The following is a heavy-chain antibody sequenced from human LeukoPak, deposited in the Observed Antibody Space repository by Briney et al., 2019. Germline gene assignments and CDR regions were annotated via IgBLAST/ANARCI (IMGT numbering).Heavy chain of an antibody. CDR3: ARDGDYYDSSGYSNYFDY. CDR2: INHSGST. CDR1: GGSFSGYY. V-gene: IGHV4-34*01. D-gene: IGHD3-22*01. J-gene: IGHJ4*02. Sequence: SETLSLTCAVYGGSFSGYYWSWIRQPPGKGLEWIGEINHSGSTNYNPSLKSRVTISVDTSKNQFSLRLSSVTAADTAVYYCARDGDYYDSSGYSNYFDYWGQGTLVTVSS.